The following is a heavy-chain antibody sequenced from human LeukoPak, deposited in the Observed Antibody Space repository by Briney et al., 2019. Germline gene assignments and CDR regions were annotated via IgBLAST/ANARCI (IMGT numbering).Heavy chain of an antibody. D-gene: IGHD3-10*01. Sequence: GASVKVSCKASGYTFTSYDINWVRQAAGQGLEWMGWMNPNSGNTGYAQKFQGRVTMTRNTSISTAYMELSSLRSEDTAVYYCARAEWGSGSHYSVYWGQGTLVTVSS. CDR1: GYTFTSYD. J-gene: IGHJ4*02. CDR3: ARAEWGSGSHYSVY. CDR2: MNPNSGNT. V-gene: IGHV1-8*01.